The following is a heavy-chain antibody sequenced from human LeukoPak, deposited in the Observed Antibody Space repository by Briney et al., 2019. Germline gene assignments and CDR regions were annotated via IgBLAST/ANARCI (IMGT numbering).Heavy chain of an antibody. CDR2: IWYDGSNE. CDR1: GFTFSSYG. D-gene: IGHD3-10*01. J-gene: IGHJ2*01. V-gene: IGHV3-33*01. CDR3: ARDKNYGSGSYYPNWYFDL. Sequence: GRSLRLSCAASGFTFSSYGMHWVRQAPGKGLEWVAVIWYDGSNEYYGDSVKGRFTISRDNSKNTLYLQMNSLRAEDTAVYYCARDKNYGSGSYYPNWYFDLWGRGTLVTVSS.